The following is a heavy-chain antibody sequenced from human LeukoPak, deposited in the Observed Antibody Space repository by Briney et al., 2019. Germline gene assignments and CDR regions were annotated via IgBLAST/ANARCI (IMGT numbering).Heavy chain of an antibody. J-gene: IGHJ3*02. V-gene: IGHV5-51*01. Sequence: GESLQISCQGSGYRFTSYWIGWVRPMRGKGLEWMGFTSPGDSDTRYSPSFQGQVTISADKSMSTAYLQWSSLKASDTAMYYCARRRGRYSGDAFDIWGQGTVVTVSS. CDR3: ARRRGRYSGDAFDI. CDR1: GYRFTSYW. CDR2: TSPGDSDT. D-gene: IGHD1-26*01.